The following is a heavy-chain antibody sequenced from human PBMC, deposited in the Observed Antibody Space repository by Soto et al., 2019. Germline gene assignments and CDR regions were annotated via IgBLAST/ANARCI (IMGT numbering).Heavy chain of an antibody. CDR1: GHTFTSYG. CDR2: SSAYKGNT. J-gene: IGHJ4*02. D-gene: IGHD3-22*01. V-gene: IGHV1-18*01. CDR3: ARNSRQYYDSSGYYDY. Sequence: ASVKVSCRASGHTFTSYGISWVRQAPGQGLEWRGWSSAYKGNTNYAQKRQGRVTMTTDTSPSTAYMEPRSLRSDATAVYYCARNSRQYYDSSGYYDYWGQGTLVTVSS.